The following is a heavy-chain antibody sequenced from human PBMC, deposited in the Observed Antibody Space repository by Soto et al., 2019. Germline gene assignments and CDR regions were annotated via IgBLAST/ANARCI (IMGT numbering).Heavy chain of an antibody. CDR3: ARVPTDYQDSIGYQPFHP. J-gene: IGHJ5*02. Sequence: WTWIRQLPGKGLEWLGYIHYSGGATYSPSYNPSLQSRIAISVDISKSLFSLKLTSVTAADTAVYYCARVPTDYQDSIGYQPFHPWCQGPLVTVSS. CDR2: IHYSGGATYSP. V-gene: IGHV4-31*02. D-gene: IGHD3-22*01.